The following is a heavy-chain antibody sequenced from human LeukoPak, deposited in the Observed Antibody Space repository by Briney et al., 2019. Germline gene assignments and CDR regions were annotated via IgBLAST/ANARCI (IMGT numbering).Heavy chain of an antibody. J-gene: IGHJ5*02. CDR3: AVIPTLWFGESGRSYP. D-gene: IGHD3-10*01. V-gene: IGHV4-34*01. CDR1: GGSFSGYY. CDR2: INHSGST. Sequence: PSETLSLTCAVYGGSFSGYYWSWIRQPPGKGLEWIGEINHSGSTNYNPSLKSRVTISVDTSKNQFSLKLSSVTAADTAVYYCAVIPTLWFGESGRSYPWGQGTLVTVSS.